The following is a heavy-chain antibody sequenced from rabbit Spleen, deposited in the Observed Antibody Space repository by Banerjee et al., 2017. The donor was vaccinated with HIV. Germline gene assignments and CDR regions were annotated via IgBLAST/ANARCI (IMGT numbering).Heavy chain of an antibody. V-gene: IGHV1S7*01. J-gene: IGHJ4*01. CDR2: IDPVFGIT. CDR3: LRDRANIGGDYGPYYFDL. Sequence: QLKESGGGLVQPGGSLKLSCEGSGFDFSSYGVSWVRQVPGKGLEWIGYIDPVFGITNYATWVNGRFTISSHNAQNTLYLQLDSLTAADTATYFCLRDRANIGGDYGPYYFDLWGQGTMVTV. D-gene: IGHD2-1*01. CDR1: GFDFSSYG.